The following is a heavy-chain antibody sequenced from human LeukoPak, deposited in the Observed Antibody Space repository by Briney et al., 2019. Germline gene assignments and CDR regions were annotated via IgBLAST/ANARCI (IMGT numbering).Heavy chain of an antibody. D-gene: IGHD1-26*01. CDR3: ARERCVVGACGAFDV. J-gene: IGHJ3*01. V-gene: IGHV3-66*02. CDR2: IYSGGST. Sequence: PGGSLRLSCAASGFTVSRNYMSWVRQAPGKGLEWVSVIYSGGSTYYTDSVKGRFTISRDNSMSTLYLQMNTLRGEDTAIYYCARERCVVGACGAFDVWGQGTMATVSS. CDR1: GFTVSRNY.